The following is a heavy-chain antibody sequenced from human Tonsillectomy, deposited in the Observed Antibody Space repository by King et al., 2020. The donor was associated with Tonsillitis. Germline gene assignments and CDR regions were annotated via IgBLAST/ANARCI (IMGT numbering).Heavy chain of an antibody. J-gene: IGHJ4*02. CDR1: GFTFSSYA. CDR3: AKVRFDWLLPYYFDY. Sequence: VQLVESGGGLAQPGGSLRLSCAASGFTFSSYAMSWVRQAPGKGLEWISSVSGSGDSTDYADSVKGRFTISRDNSKNTLYLQMNSLRAEDTAVYYCAKVRFDWLLPYYFDYWGQGTLVTVSS. V-gene: IGHV3-23*04. CDR2: VSGSGDST. D-gene: IGHD3-9*01.